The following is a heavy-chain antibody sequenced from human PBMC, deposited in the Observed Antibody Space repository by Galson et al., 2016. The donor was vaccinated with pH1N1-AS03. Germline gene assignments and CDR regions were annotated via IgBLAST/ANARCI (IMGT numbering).Heavy chain of an antibody. D-gene: IGHD5-18*01. J-gene: IGHJ4*02. Sequence: SLRLSCAVSGFTFRDYNLNWVRQAPGKGAEWVSSIEASSTYIYYADSVKGRFTISRDNSKNSLYLQMNSLRAEDKAVYYCARDTARSFDYWGLGTLVTVSS. V-gene: IGHV3-21*01. CDR1: GFTFRDYN. CDR2: IEASSTYI. CDR3: ARDTARSFDY.